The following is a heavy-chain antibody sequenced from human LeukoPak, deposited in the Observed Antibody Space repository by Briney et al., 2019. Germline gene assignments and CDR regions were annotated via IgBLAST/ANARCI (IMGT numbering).Heavy chain of an antibody. CDR1: GYTFTSSY. Sequence: ASVKVSCKASGYTFTSSYIHWVRQAPGQGLEWMGIVNPSGGTTIYAQKFQGRVTMTTDTSTSTAYMELRSLRSDDTAVYYCATVSQNYYYYYMDVWGKGTTVTVSS. CDR2: VNPSGGTT. J-gene: IGHJ6*03. CDR3: ATVSQNYYYYYMDV. V-gene: IGHV1-46*01.